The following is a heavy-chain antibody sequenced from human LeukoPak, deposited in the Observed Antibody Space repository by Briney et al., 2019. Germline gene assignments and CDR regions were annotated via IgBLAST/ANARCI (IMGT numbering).Heavy chain of an antibody. Sequence: ASVKVSCKASGYTFTSYYIHWVRQAPGQGLEWMGIINPSDGSTRDAQKFQGRVTMTTDTSTSTVYMDLSSLRSEDTAVYYCAREHCSGGSCYSIYYYYYMDVWGKGTTVTVSS. CDR3: AREHCSGGSCYSIYYYYYMDV. V-gene: IGHV1-46*01. J-gene: IGHJ6*03. CDR1: GYTFTSYY. D-gene: IGHD2-15*01. CDR2: INPSDGST.